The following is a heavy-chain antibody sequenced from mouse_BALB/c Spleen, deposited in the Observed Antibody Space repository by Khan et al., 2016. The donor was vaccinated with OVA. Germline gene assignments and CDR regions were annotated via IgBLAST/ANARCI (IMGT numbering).Heavy chain of an antibody. Sequence: IQLVQSGPELVKPGASVKISCKASGYSFTGYFMNWVMQSHGKSLEWIGRINPHIGETFYNQKFMDKVTLTVDESSSTAHMELRSLASEDSAVYYCARKNGSDFDYWGQGTTLTVSS. CDR1: GYSFTGYF. V-gene: IGHV1-20*02. CDR2: INPHIGET. D-gene: IGHD1-1*01. J-gene: IGHJ2*01. CDR3: ARKNGSDFDY.